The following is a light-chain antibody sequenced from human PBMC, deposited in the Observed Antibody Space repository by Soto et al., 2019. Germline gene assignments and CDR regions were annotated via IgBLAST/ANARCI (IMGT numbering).Light chain of an antibody. CDR2: DVS. Sequence: QSALTQPASVSGSPVQSITISCTGTSSDVGGYNYVSWYQQHPGKAPKLMIYDVSNRPSGVSNRFSGSKSGNTASLTISGLQAEDEADYYCSSYRSSSTPSVFGTGTKVTVL. V-gene: IGLV2-14*01. CDR1: SSDVGGYNY. J-gene: IGLJ1*01. CDR3: SSYRSSSTPSV.